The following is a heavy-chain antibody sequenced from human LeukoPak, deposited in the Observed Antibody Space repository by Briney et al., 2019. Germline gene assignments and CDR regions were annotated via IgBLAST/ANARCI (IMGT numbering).Heavy chain of an antibody. CDR1: GGSIRSYY. D-gene: IGHD6-19*01. CDR2: IHYSGST. Sequence: PSETLSLTCTVSGGSIRSYYWSWIRQPPGKGLEWIGYIHYSGSTNYNPSLKSRVTISVDTSKNQFSLRLSSVTAADTAVYYCARRSRYSSGWSDYYYYYGMDVWGQGTTVTVSS. CDR3: ARRSRYSSGWSDYYYYYGMDV. J-gene: IGHJ6*02. V-gene: IGHV4-59*01.